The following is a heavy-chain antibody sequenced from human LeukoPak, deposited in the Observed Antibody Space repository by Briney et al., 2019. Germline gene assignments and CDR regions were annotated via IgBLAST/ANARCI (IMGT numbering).Heavy chain of an antibody. J-gene: IGHJ5*02. CDR2: INPNSGNT. V-gene: IGHV1-8*03. D-gene: IGHD2/OR15-2a*01. CDR1: GYTFTGYY. Sequence: ASVKVSCKASGYTFTGYYMHWVRQAPGQGLEWMGWINPNSGNTGYAQKFQGRVTITRNTSISTAYMELSSLRSEDTAVYYCAGSAAYFMVADDNWFDLWGQGTLVTVSS. CDR3: AGSAAYFMVADDNWFDL.